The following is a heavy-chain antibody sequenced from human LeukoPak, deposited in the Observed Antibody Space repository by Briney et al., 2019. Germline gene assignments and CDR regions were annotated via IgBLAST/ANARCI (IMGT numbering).Heavy chain of an antibody. CDR3: AKDTFARSYYYGMDV. D-gene: IGHD3-16*01. J-gene: IGHJ6*02. V-gene: IGHV3-30*04. CDR2: ISYDGSNK. CDR1: GFTFSGSA. Sequence: GGSLRLSCAASGFTFSGSAMHWVRQASGKGLEWVAVISYDGSNKYYADSVKGRFTISRDNSKNTLYLQMNSLRAEDTAVYYCAKDTFARSYYYGMDVWGQGTTVTVSS.